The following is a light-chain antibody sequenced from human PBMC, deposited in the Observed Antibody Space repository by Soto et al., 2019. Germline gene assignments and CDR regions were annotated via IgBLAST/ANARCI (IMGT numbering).Light chain of an antibody. CDR1: QSVSSN. Sequence: EIVMTQSPATLSVSPGERATLSCRASQSVSSNLAWYQQKPGQAPRLLIYGASNRATGIPDRFSGSGSGTDFTLTISRLGPEDSAVYYCQKYGSSPSGTFGQGTKVDIK. V-gene: IGKV3-20*01. CDR3: QKYGSSPSGT. CDR2: GAS. J-gene: IGKJ1*01.